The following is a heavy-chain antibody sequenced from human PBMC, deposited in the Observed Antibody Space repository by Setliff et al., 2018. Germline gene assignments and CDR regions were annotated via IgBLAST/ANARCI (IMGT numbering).Heavy chain of an antibody. CDR1: GHSISNGFY. D-gene: IGHD3-22*01. J-gene: IGHJ3*01. CDR2: LFDGGSA. V-gene: IGHV4-38-2*02. CDR3: ARDPHYDPTYSLPGHAFDF. Sequence: TSETLSLTCAVSGHSISNGFYWGWIRQSPVKGLEWIGSLFDGGSAYYSPSLKSRASISLDASKNQFALKLTSATAADTAVYYCARDPHYDPTYSLPGHAFDFWGQGIMVTVSS.